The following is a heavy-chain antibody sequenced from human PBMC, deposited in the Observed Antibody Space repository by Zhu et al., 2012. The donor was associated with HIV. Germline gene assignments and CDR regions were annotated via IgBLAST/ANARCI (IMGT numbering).Heavy chain of an antibody. CDR1: GGSISTYY. Sequence: QVQLQESGPGLVKPSETLSLICSVSGGSISTYYWSWIRQPPGKGLEWIGYVYYSGSTNYNPSLKSRVTILADTSKNQFSLKMSSVTAADTAVYYCARDLAVAGMWYLDPWGLATRGHCLL. CDR2: VYYSGST. CDR3: ARDLAVAGMWYLDP. D-gene: IGHD6-19*01. J-gene: IGHJ2*01. V-gene: IGHV4-59*01.